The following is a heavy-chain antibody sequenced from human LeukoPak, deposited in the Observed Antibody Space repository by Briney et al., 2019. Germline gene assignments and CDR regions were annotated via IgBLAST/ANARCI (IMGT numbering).Heavy chain of an antibody. CDR2: INHSGST. Sequence: PSETLSLTCTVSGGSISGYYWSWIRQPPGKGLEWIGEINHSGSTNYNPSLKSRVTISVDTSKNQFSLKLSSVTAADTAVYYCASPPVAGTAYWGQGTLVTVSS. D-gene: IGHD6-19*01. J-gene: IGHJ4*02. V-gene: IGHV4-34*01. CDR1: GGSISGYY. CDR3: ASPPVAGTAY.